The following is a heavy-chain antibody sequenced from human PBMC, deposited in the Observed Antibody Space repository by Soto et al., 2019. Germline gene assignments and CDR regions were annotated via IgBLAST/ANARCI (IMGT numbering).Heavy chain of an antibody. CDR1: GYTFTSYD. Sequence: GASVKVSCKASGYTFTSYDIDWVRQATGQGLEWMGWMNPNSGNTGYAQKFQGRVTMTRNTSISTAYMELSSLRSEDTAVYYCALLVRGVILNDYWGQGTRVTVSS. CDR3: ALLVRGVILNDY. D-gene: IGHD3-10*01. V-gene: IGHV1-8*01. J-gene: IGHJ4*02. CDR2: MNPNSGNT.